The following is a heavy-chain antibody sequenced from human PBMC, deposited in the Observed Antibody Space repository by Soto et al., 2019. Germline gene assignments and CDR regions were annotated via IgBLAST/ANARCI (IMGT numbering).Heavy chain of an antibody. J-gene: IGHJ4*02. CDR3: ARAYSNYFDY. D-gene: IGHD4-4*01. CDR1: GGSISSGGYY. V-gene: IGHV4-31*03. Sequence: SETLSLTCTVSGGSISSGGYYWSWIRQHPGKGLEWIGYIYYSGSTYYNPSLKSRVAISVDTSKNQFSLKLSSVTAADTAVYYCARAYSNYFDYWGQGTLVTVSS. CDR2: IYYSGST.